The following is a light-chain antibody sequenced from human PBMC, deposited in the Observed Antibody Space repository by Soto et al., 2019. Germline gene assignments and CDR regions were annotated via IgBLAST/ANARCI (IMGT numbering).Light chain of an antibody. V-gene: IGKV1-33*01. J-gene: IGKJ5*01. CDR2: DAS. Sequence: GDTVTITCQASRDITNYLNWYQQKPGKAPKLLISDASILETGVPSRFSGSGYGTDFNFTISSLQTEDIATYYCQQYDNIRVTFGQGTRLEIK. CDR1: RDITNY. CDR3: QQYDNIRVT.